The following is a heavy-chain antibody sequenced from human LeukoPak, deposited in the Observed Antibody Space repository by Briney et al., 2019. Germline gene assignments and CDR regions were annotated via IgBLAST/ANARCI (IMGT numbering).Heavy chain of an antibody. CDR2: IYTSWST. Sequence: SETLSLTCTVSGRSISSYYWSWIRQPAGKGLEWIGRIYTSWSTNYNPSLKSRVTMSVDTSKNQFSLKLSSVTAADKAVYYCARDPNWGAADYWGQGTLVTDSS. CDR3: ARDPNWGAADY. D-gene: IGHD7-27*01. CDR1: GRSISSYY. V-gene: IGHV4-4*07. J-gene: IGHJ4*02.